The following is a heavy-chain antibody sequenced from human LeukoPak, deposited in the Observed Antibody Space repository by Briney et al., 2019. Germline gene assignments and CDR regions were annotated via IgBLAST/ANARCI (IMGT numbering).Heavy chain of an antibody. CDR3: ARDLGSSGALDY. Sequence: SVKVSRKASGGTFSSYAISWVRQAPGQGLEWMGGIIPIFGTANYAQKFQGRVTITTDESTSTAYMELSSLRSEDTAVYYCARDLGSSGALDYWGQGTLVTVSS. J-gene: IGHJ4*02. CDR2: IIPIFGTA. V-gene: IGHV1-69*05. D-gene: IGHD3-10*01. CDR1: GGTFSSYA.